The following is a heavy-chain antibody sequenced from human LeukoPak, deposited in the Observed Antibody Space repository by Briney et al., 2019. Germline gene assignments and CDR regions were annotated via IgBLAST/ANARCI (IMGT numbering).Heavy chain of an antibody. CDR3: ARLTIQLWSQNRYAFDI. Sequence: GGSLRLSCATSGFTFSSNWMSWVRHVPGRGLDWVANIKPDGSAEYYAASVKGRFTVSRDNAKNSLYLQMNSLRVEDTAVYYCARLTIQLWSQNRYAFDIWGQGTMVTVSS. V-gene: IGHV3-7*01. J-gene: IGHJ3*02. CDR2: IKPDGSAE. CDR1: GFTFSSNW. D-gene: IGHD5-18*01.